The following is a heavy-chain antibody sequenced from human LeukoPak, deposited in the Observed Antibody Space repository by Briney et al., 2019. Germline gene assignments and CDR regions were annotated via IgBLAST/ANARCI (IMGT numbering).Heavy chain of an antibody. CDR2: ISSSSSYI. CDR3: ARDPTSYSSSWYFAFDI. Sequence: GGSLRLSCAASGFTFSSYSMNWVRQAPGKGLEWVSSISSSSSYIYYADSVKGRFIISRDNAKNSLYLQMNSLRAEDTAVYYCARDPTSYSSSWYFAFDIWGQGTMVTVSS. J-gene: IGHJ3*02. CDR1: GFTFSSYS. D-gene: IGHD6-13*01. V-gene: IGHV3-21*01.